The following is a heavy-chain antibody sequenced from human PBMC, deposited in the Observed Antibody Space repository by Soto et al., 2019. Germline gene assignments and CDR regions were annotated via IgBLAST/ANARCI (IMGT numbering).Heavy chain of an antibody. CDR2: IWYDGSNK. CDR3: ARDVAEPDIYYYYYGLDV. Sequence: VQLVESGGVLVQPGGSLRLSCAASGFTFSSYGMHWVRQAPGKGLEWVAIIWYDGSNKYYADSVKGRFSISRDNSKSTLYLQMNRLRAEDTSVYYCARDVAEPDIYYYYYGLDVWGQGTTVTVSS. D-gene: IGHD2-15*01. J-gene: IGHJ6*02. V-gene: IGHV3-33*08. CDR1: GFTFSSYG.